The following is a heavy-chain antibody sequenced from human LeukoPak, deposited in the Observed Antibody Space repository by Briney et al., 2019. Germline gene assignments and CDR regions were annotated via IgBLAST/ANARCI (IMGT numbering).Heavy chain of an antibody. Sequence: ASVKVSCKAPGYTFTSYGISWVRQAPGQGLEWMGWISPYNGNTNYAQKFQGRVTMTTDTSTSTAYMDLRSLRSDDTAVYYCARDIWFGDFDYWGQGTLVTVSS. V-gene: IGHV1-18*01. J-gene: IGHJ4*02. CDR2: ISPYNGNT. CDR1: GYTFTSYG. D-gene: IGHD3-10*01. CDR3: ARDIWFGDFDY.